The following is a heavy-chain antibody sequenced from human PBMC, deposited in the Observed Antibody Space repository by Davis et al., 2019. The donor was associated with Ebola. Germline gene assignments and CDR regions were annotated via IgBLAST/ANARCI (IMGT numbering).Heavy chain of an antibody. CDR1: GFTFSSYS. J-gene: IGHJ4*02. CDR3: ARLYSSSWSPFDY. CDR2: ISSSSSTI. V-gene: IGHV3-48*02. D-gene: IGHD6-13*01. Sequence: GESLKISCAASGFTFSSYSMNWVRQAPGKGLEWVSYISSSSSTIYYADSVKGRFTISRDNAKNSLYLQMNSLRDEDTAVYYCARLYSSSWSPFDYWGQGTLVTVSS.